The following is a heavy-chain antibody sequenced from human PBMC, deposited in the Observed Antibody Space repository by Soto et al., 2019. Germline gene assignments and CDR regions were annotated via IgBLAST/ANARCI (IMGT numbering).Heavy chain of an antibody. CDR1: GFTFSHYA. CDR3: AEGGAPMIEVVVDAFDI. D-gene: IGHD3-22*01. CDR2: ISESGGII. Sequence: QLVESGGGLVQPGGSLRLSCAASGFTFSHYAMSWVRQAPGKGLEWVSGISESGGIITYADSVKGRFTISRVNSKNTLYLEMNSLRAEDTAVYYCAEGGAPMIEVVVDAFDIWGQGTMVTVSS. V-gene: IGHV3-23*04. J-gene: IGHJ3*02.